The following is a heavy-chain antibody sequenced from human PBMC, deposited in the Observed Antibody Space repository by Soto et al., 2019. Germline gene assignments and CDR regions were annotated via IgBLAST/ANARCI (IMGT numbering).Heavy chain of an antibody. D-gene: IGHD3-10*01. Sequence: SETLSLTCTFSGCSISRYYWNWIRQPPGKGPEWIGYIYYSGSTNYNPSLKSRVTISVDTSKNQFSLKLSSVTAADTAVYYCARDPGSGSYYGWFDPWGQGTLVTVSS. CDR2: IYYSGST. CDR3: ARDPGSGSYYGWFDP. CDR1: GCSISRYY. V-gene: IGHV4-59*01. J-gene: IGHJ5*02.